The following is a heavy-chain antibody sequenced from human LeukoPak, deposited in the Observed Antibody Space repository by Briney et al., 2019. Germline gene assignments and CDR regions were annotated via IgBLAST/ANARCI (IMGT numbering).Heavy chain of an antibody. CDR3: ARHYYDSTGYYVNDY. D-gene: IGHD3-22*01. V-gene: IGHV4-59*11. CDR2: IYYSGST. J-gene: IGHJ4*02. CDR1: GGSISGHY. Sequence: SETLSLTCTVSGGSISGHYWSWIRQPPGKGLEWIGYIYYSGSTDYNPSLRSRVTISVDTSKNQFPLKLSSVTAADTAVYYCARHYYDSTGYYVNDYWGQGTLVTVSS.